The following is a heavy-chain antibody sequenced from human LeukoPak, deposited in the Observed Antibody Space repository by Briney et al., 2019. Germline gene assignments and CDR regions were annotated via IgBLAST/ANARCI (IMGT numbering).Heavy chain of an antibody. CDR2: IDQGGSEK. Sequence: GGSLRLSCAASGFIFNNYWMNWVRQAPGKGLEWVANIDQGGSEKNYVDSVKGRFTISRGNARNSLYLQMDSLRAEDTAVYYCATDRDATWVKRFDYWGQGTPVTVSS. D-gene: IGHD1-1*01. J-gene: IGHJ4*02. CDR3: ATDRDATWVKRFDY. CDR1: GFIFNNYW. V-gene: IGHV3-7*01.